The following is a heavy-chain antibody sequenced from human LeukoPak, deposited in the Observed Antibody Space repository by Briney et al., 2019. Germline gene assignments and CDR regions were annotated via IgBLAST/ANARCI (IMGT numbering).Heavy chain of an antibody. V-gene: IGHV3-11*04. CDR3: ASVGSDYDYVWGSQTGY. CDR2: ISGSGSTI. Sequence: PGGSLRLSCAASGFTSSTNSLGGTRRAPGKGLGGFYYISGSGSTIYYADSVKGRFTISRDNAKNSLCLQMNSLRAEDTAVYYCASVGSDYDYVWGSQTGYWGQGTLVTVSS. CDR1: GFTSSTNS. D-gene: IGHD3-16*01. J-gene: IGHJ4*02.